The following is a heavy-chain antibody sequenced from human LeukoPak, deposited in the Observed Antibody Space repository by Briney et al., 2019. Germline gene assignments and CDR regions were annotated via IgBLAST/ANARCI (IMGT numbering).Heavy chain of an antibody. D-gene: IGHD5-12*01. CDR2: IYYTGKN. CDR3: VGRDSGWNYFDY. V-gene: IGHV4-59*08. CDR1: GGSINNHY. J-gene: IGHJ4*02. Sequence: SETLSLTCAVSGGSINNHYWGWIRQPPGKGLLWIGDIYYTGKNNYNPSLKSRVTISLDTSKDHLSLKLTSVLAADTAIYYCVGRDSGWNYFDYWGRGILVTVSS.